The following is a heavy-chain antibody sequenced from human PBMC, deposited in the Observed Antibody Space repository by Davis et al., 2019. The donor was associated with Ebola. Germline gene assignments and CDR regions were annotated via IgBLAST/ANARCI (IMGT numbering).Heavy chain of an antibody. Sequence: ASVKVSCKASGYTFTSYGISWVRQAPGQGLEWMGWISAYNGNTNYAQNLQGRVTMTTDTSTSTAYMELSSLRSEDTAVYYCARDLTGKTYYYDSSGYYGEDYWGQGTLVVVSS. V-gene: IGHV1-18*04. D-gene: IGHD3-22*01. J-gene: IGHJ4*02. CDR2: ISAYNGNT. CDR3: ARDLTGKTYYYDSSGYYGEDY. CDR1: GYTFTSYG.